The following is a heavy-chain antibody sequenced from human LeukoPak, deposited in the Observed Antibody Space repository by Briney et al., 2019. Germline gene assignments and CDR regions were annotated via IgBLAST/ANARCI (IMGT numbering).Heavy chain of an antibody. CDR1: GYTFTSYD. CDR2: MNPNSGNT. CDR3: ARVVDVGATTWYYYYGMDV. V-gene: IGHV1-8*01. Sequence: ASVKVSCKASGYTFTSYDINWVRQATGQGLEWMGWMNPNSGNTGYAQKFQGRVTMTRNTSISTAYMELSSLRSKDTAVYYCARVVDVGATTWYYYYGMDVWGQGTTVTVSS. J-gene: IGHJ6*02. D-gene: IGHD1-26*01.